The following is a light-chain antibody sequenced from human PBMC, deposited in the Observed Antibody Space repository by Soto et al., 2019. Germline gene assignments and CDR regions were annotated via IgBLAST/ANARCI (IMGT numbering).Light chain of an antibody. CDR3: QQYYTTPT. V-gene: IGKV4-1*01. Sequence: DIVMTQSPDSLAVSLGERATINCKSSQSVLYSSNNKNYLAWYQQKPRQPPKLLIYWASTREFGVPDRFSGSGSRTDFTLTISSLQAEDVAVYYCQQYYTTPTFGQGTKLEIK. CDR2: WAS. CDR1: QSVLYSSNNKNY. J-gene: IGKJ2*01.